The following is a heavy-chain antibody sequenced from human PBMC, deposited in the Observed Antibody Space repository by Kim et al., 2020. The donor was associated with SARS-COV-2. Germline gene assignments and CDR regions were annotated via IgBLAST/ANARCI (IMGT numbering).Heavy chain of an antibody. CDR2: IDPSDSYT. CDR3: ARQGVATIRYGMDV. Sequence: GESLKISCKGSGYSFTTYWISWVRQMPGKGLEWMGRIDPSDSYTNYSPSFQGHVTISADKSISAAYLQWSSLKASDTAMYYCARQGVATIRYGMDVWGQGTTVTVSS. V-gene: IGHV5-10-1*01. D-gene: IGHD5-12*01. CDR1: GYSFTTYW. J-gene: IGHJ6*02.